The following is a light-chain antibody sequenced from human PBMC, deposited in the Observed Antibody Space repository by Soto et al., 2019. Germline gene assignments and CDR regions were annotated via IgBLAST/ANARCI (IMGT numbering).Light chain of an antibody. CDR1: SSYVGAYNY. CDR2: DVT. Sequence: QSALTQPPSASGSHGQSVTISCTGTSSYVGAYNYVSWYQQHPGKAPKLMIYDVTKRPSGVPDRFSGSKSVNTASLTVSGPQAEDEADYYCISYAGSSISVFGGGTNLTVL. V-gene: IGLV2-8*01. J-gene: IGLJ3*02. CDR3: ISYAGSSISV.